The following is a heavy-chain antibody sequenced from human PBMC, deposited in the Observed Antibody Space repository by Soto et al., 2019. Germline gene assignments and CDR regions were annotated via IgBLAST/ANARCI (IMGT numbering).Heavy chain of an antibody. CDR3: ARGPRQWLVLGTYYYYYMDV. J-gene: IGHJ6*03. V-gene: IGHV3-33*01. CDR1: GFTFSSYG. D-gene: IGHD6-19*01. Sequence: GGSLRLSCAASGFTFSSYGMHWVRQAPGKGLEWVAVIWYDGSNKYYADSVKGRFTISRDNSKNTLYLQMNSLRAEDTAVYYCARGPRQWLVLGTYYYYYMDVWGKGTTVTVSS. CDR2: IWYDGSNK.